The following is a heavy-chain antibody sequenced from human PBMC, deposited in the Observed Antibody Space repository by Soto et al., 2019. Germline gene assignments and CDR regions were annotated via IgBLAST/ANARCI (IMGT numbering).Heavy chain of an antibody. CDR1: GGSISSYY. Sequence: QVQLQESGPGLVKPSETLSLTCTVSGGSISSYYWSWIRQPPGKGLEWIGYIYYSGSTSYNPSPKSRVTISVDTSKNQFSLKLSSVTAADTAVYYCARSGIAAAGYGYWGQGTLVTVSS. D-gene: IGHD6-13*01. CDR3: ARSGIAAAGYGY. CDR2: IYYSGST. J-gene: IGHJ4*02. V-gene: IGHV4-59*08.